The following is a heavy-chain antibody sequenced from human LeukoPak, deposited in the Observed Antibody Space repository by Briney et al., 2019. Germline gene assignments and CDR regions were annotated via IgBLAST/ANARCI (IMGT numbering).Heavy chain of an antibody. Sequence: GGSLRLSCAASGFTFSSYAMHWVRQAPGKGLEYVSAISSNGGSAYYANSVKGRFTISRDNSKNTLYLQMGSLRAEDMAVYYCARAESYYYGMDVWGQGTTVTVSS. J-gene: IGHJ6*02. V-gene: IGHV3-64*01. CDR3: ARAESYYYGMDV. CDR2: ISSNGGSA. CDR1: GFTFSSYA.